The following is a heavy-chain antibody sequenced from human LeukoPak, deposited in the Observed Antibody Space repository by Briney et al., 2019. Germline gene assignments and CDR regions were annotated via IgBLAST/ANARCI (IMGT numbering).Heavy chain of an antibody. V-gene: IGHV4-4*02. Sequence: PSGTLTLTCAVSGGSITSANWRCWLRPSPGKGLGWIGEIYHTGNTNYNPSLNSRASISLDTSKNQFSLRLTSVTAADTAVYFCARDANGSDLHYYHMDVWGKGTTVTVSS. CDR3: ARDANGSDLHYYHMDV. D-gene: IGHD6-25*01. J-gene: IGHJ6*03. CDR2: IYHTGNT. CDR1: GGSITSANW.